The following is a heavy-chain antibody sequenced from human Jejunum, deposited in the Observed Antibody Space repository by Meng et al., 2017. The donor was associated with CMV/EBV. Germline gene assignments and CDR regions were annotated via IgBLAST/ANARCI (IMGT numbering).Heavy chain of an antibody. CDR2: IDYSGVT. CDR3: ARDGYGGDSGGLWFDP. J-gene: IGHJ5*02. V-gene: IGHV4-30-4*08. Sequence: GSISSGEYYWNWIRQTPGKGLEWIGNIDYSGVTYYTPSLKSRLTMSVDNSKNQFSLNLKSVTAADTAVYYCARDGYGGDSGGLWFDPWGQGTLVTVSS. CDR1: GSISSGEYY. D-gene: IGHD4-23*01.